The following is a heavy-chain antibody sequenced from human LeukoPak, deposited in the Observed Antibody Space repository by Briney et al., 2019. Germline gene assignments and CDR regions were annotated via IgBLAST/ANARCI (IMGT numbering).Heavy chain of an antibody. D-gene: IGHD6-6*01. CDR1: GDSVSTNSAA. V-gene: IGHV6-1*01. J-gene: IGHJ6*03. CDR3: ARTPWGVVARHYYYYYMDV. CDR2: TYYRSKWFN. Sequence: SQTLSLTCAISGDSVSTNSAAWNWIRQSPSRGLEWLGRTYYRSKWFNDYAVSVQSRITIHPDTSKNQFSLQLNSVTPEDTAVYYCARTPWGVVARHYYYYYMDVWGKGTTVTVSS.